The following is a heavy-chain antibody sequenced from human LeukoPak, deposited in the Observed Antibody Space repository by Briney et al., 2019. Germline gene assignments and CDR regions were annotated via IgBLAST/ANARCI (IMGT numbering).Heavy chain of an antibody. D-gene: IGHD5-12*01. CDR2: INPNSGDT. Sequence: ASVKVSCKAAGYTFTGYYMHWVRQAPGQGLEWMGWINPNSGDTKYAQKFQGRVTMTRDTSISTAYMELSRLTSDGTAVYFCARATHRGYSDYDFDYWGQGTLVTVSS. V-gene: IGHV1-2*02. CDR3: ARATHRGYSDYDFDY. J-gene: IGHJ4*02. CDR1: GYTFTGYY.